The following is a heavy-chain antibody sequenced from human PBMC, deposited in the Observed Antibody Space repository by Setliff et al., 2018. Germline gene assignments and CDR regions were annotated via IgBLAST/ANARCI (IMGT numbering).Heavy chain of an antibody. CDR2: IYYSGST. D-gene: IGHD2-2*01. CDR3: TRNINFSRVGSPPIY. CDR1: GDSITSNSYH. Sequence: PSETLSLTCTVSGDSITSNSYHWGWIRQPPGKGLEWIGSIYYSGSTYYNPSLKSRVTISVDTSKNQFSLKLTSVPAADTAVYYCTRNINFSRVGSPPIYWGQGTLVTVSS. V-gene: IGHV4-39*07. J-gene: IGHJ4*02.